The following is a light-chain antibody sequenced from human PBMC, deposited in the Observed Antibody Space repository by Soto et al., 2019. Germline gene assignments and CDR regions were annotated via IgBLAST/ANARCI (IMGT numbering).Light chain of an antibody. Sequence: SVLTQPPSVSGAPGQRVTISCTGSSSNIGAGYGVHWYQQLPGTAPKLLIHGNSNRPSGVPDRFSGSKSGTSASLAITGLQAEDEADYYCQSYDSSLSGWVFGGGTKLTVL. CDR3: QSYDSSLSGWV. V-gene: IGLV1-40*01. J-gene: IGLJ3*02. CDR1: SSNIGAGYG. CDR2: GNS.